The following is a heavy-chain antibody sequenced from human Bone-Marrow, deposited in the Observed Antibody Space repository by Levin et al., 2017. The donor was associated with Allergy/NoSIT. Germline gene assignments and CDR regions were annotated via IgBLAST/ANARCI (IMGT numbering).Heavy chain of an antibody. J-gene: IGHJ5*02. D-gene: IGHD6-13*01. CDR1: GGSISSSSYY. V-gene: IGHV4-39*01. Sequence: SETLSLTCTVSGGSISSSSYYWGWIRQPPGKGLEWIGSIYYSGSTYYNPSLKSRVTISVDTSKNQFSLKLSSVTAADTAVYYCARLEHSSGYPYNWFDPWGQGTLVTVSS. CDR2: IYYSGST. CDR3: ARLEHSSGYPYNWFDP.